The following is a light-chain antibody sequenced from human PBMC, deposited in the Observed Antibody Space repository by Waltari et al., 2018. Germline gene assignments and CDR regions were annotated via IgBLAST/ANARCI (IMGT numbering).Light chain of an antibody. J-gene: IGKJ1*01. CDR2: GAS. CDR3: QQYVHLPAT. CDR1: QSVSRA. V-gene: IGKV3-20*01. Sequence: CRASQSVSRALAWYQQKPGQAPKLLIYGASTRATGIPDRFTGSGSGTDFSLTISSLEPEDFAIYLCQQYVHLPATFGQGTKVEIK.